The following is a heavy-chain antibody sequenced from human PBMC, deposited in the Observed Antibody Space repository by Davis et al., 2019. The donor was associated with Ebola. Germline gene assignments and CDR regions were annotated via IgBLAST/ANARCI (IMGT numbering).Heavy chain of an antibody. CDR3: ARLGWWLQNYIDY. CDR2: IYPGDSDT. J-gene: IGHJ4*02. CDR1: RSSFTSYW. V-gene: IGHV5-51*01. Sequence: GGSLRLSCKGPRSSFTSYWIGWLRQMPGKGLAWMGIIYPGDSDTRYSPSFQGQVTISADKSISTAYLQWSSLKASDTAMDYCARLGWWLQNYIDYWGQGTLVTVSS. D-gene: IGHD5-24*01.